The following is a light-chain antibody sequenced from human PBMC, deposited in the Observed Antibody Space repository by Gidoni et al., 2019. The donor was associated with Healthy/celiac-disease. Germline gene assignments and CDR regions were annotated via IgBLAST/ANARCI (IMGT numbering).Light chain of an antibody. V-gene: IGKV3-20*01. CDR2: GAS. CDR3: QQYGSSPGCS. J-gene: IGKJ2*04. CDR1: QSVSSSY. Sequence: EIVLTQSPGTLSLSPGERATLSCRASQSVSSSYLAWYQQKPGQAPRLLIHGASSRATGIPDRFSGSGSGTDFTITISRLEPEDFAVYYCQQYGSSPGCSFGQGTKLEIK.